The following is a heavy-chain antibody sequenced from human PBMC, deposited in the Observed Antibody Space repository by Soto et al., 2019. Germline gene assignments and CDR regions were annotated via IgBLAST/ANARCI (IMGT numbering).Heavy chain of an antibody. CDR3: AREDRDRETGLVPAAIDGMDV. D-gene: IGHD2-2*01. CDR2: ISAYNGNT. J-gene: IGHJ6*02. Sequence: ASVKVSCKASDYTFTNYGISWVRQAPGQGLEWMGWISAYNGNTNYAQKLQGRVTMTTDTSTSTAYMELRSLRSDDTAVYYCAREDRDRETGLVPAAIDGMDVWGQGTTVTVSS. V-gene: IGHV1-18*01. CDR1: DYTFTNYG.